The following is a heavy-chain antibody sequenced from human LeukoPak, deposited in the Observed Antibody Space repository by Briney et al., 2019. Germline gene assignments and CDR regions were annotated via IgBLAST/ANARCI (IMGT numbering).Heavy chain of an antibody. Sequence: SETLSLTCAVSGGSFSGYYWSWIRQPPGKGLEWIGEIIHSGSSNYNPSLKSRVTISVDTSKNQFSLKLSSVTAADTAVYYCARLVCYGGGDCYGAFDIWGQGTMVTVSS. V-gene: IGHV4-34*12. J-gene: IGHJ3*02. CDR2: IIHSGSS. D-gene: IGHD2-21*02. CDR3: ARLVCYGGGDCYGAFDI. CDR1: GGSFSGYY.